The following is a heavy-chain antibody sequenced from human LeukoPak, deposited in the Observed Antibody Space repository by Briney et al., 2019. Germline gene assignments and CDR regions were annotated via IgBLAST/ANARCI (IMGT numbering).Heavy chain of an antibody. Sequence: PGGSLRLSCAASGFTFSSYSMNWVRQAPGKGLEWVSYISSSSSTIYYADSVKGRFTISRDNAKNSLYLQMNSLRAEDTAVYYCARSRYCSSTSCYTGWPPAGFDYWGQGTLVTVSS. CDR3: ARSRYCSSTSCYTGWPPAGFDY. J-gene: IGHJ4*02. D-gene: IGHD2-2*02. V-gene: IGHV3-48*01. CDR2: ISSSSSTI. CDR1: GFTFSSYS.